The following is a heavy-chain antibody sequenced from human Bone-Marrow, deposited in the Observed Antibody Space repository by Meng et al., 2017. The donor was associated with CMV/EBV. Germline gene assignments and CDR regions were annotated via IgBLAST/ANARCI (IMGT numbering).Heavy chain of an antibody. D-gene: IGHD6-13*01. CDR3: ARDRESSSWYRGAFDI. CDR2: IIPIFGTA. Sequence: SVKVSCKASGGTFSSYAISWVRQAPGQGLEWMGGIIPIFGTANYAQKFQGRVTITTDESTSTAYMELSSLRSEDTAVYYCARDRESSSWYRGAFDIWGQGTMVTGSS. J-gene: IGHJ3*02. V-gene: IGHV1-69*05. CDR1: GGTFSSYA.